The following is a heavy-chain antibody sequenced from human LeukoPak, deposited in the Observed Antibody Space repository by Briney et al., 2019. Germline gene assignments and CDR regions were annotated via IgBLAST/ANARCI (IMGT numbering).Heavy chain of an antibody. Sequence: ASVKVSCKASGYTFTSYDINWVRQATGQGLEWMGWMNPNSGNTGYAQKFQGRVTMTRNTSISTAYMELSSLRSEDTAVYYCARASSSWYPFDYWGQGTLVTVSS. D-gene: IGHD6-13*01. J-gene: IGHJ4*02. CDR3: ARASSSWYPFDY. CDR2: MNPNSGNT. V-gene: IGHV1-8*01. CDR1: GYTFTSYD.